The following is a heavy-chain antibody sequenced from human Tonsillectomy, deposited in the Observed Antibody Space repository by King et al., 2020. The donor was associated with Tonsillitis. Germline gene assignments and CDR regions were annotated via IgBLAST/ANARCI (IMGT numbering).Heavy chain of an antibody. Sequence: QLQESGPGLVKPSQTLSLICTVSGGSISDSHYFWSWIRQHPGKGLEWIGYIYYSGNTYYNPSLKSRLTISVDTSKNQFSLKLSSVTAADTAVYYCARERDYCSTTSCYFMDYWGQGTLVTVSS. CDR1: GGSISDSHYF. CDR2: IYYSGNT. V-gene: IGHV4-31*03. CDR3: ARERDYCSTTSCYFMDY. J-gene: IGHJ4*02. D-gene: IGHD2-2*01.